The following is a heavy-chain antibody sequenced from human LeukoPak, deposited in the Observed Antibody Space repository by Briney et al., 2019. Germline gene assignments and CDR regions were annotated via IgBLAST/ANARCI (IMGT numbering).Heavy chain of an antibody. CDR3: ARTTTVTTYYYYYYMDV. V-gene: IGHV3-21*01. D-gene: IGHD4-11*01. CDR1: GFTFSSYS. J-gene: IGHJ6*03. CDR2: ISSSNSYI. Sequence: GGSLRLSCAASGFTFSSYSMNWVRQAPGKGLEWVSSISSSNSYIYYADSVKGRFIVSRDNAKNSLYLQMNSLRAEDTAVYYCARTTTVTTYYYYYYMDVWGKGTTVTVSS.